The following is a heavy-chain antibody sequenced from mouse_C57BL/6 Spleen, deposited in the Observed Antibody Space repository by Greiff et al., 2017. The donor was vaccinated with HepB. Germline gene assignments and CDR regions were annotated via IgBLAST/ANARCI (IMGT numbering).Heavy chain of an antibody. J-gene: IGHJ3*01. V-gene: IGHV5-17*01. CDR3: ARKERGGWFAY. CDR1: GFTFSDYG. Sequence: EVKLQESGGGLVKPGGSLKLSCAASGFTFSDYGMHWVRQAPEKGLEWVAYISSGSSTIYYADTVKGRFTISRDNAKNTLFLQMTSLRSEDTAMYYCARKERGGWFAYWGQGTLVTVSA. CDR2: ISSGSSTI.